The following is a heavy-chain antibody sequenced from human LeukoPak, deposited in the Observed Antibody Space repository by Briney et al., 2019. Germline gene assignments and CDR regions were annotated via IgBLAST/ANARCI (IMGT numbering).Heavy chain of an antibody. Sequence: ASVKVSCKASGYTFTGYYMHWVRQAPGQGLEWMGWINPNSGGTNYAQKFQGRVTITRDTSISTAYMELSRLRSDDTAVCYCARGFYDILTGYSYSVSYWGQGTLVTVSS. J-gene: IGHJ4*02. CDR1: GYTFTGYY. V-gene: IGHV1-2*02. CDR2: INPNSGGT. D-gene: IGHD3-9*01. CDR3: ARGFYDILTGYSYSVSY.